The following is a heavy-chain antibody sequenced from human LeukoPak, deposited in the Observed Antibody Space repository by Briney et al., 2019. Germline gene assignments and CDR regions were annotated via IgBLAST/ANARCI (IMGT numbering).Heavy chain of an antibody. CDR1: GYTFSNYG. CDR2: ISTFNGDT. D-gene: IGHD1-26*01. V-gene: IGHV1-18*01. J-gene: IGHJ4*02. CDR3: ARDSGSSPGDY. Sequence: ASVKVSCKASGYTFSNYGITWVRQAPGQGLEWMGWISTFNGDTNYAQKIQGRVTMTTDTSTSTTYMDLRSLRPDDTAVYHCARDSGSSPGDYWGQGTLVTVSS.